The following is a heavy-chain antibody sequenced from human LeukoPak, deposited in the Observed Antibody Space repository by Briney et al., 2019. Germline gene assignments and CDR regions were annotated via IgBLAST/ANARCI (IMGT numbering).Heavy chain of an antibody. CDR3: ARDQGYSCRWYRAFDI. Sequence: AAVKVSCKASGYNFTHYAMNLVGQAPGQGREWVGWINTNTVNPKYAQDLTGRFVFSLDTSVSPAYLQISSVEAGDTAVYCCARDQGYSCRWYRAFDIWGQGTMVTVSS. CDR1: GYNFTHYA. D-gene: IGHD6-13*01. V-gene: IGHV7-4-1*02. J-gene: IGHJ3*02. CDR2: INTNTVNP.